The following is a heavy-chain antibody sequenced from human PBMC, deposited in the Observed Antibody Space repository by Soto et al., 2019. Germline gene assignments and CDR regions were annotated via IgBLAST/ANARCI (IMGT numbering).Heavy chain of an antibody. J-gene: IGHJ1*01. CDR1: VYTFTGYY. Sequence: QVQLVQSGPEVKKPGASVTVSCKASVYTFTGYYIYWVRQAPGQGLEWMGRINSNTGDTRYAQRFQGKVTMASATSINTVYMELRSLKSNDAAFYYCASTLGGAEYLQFWCQGTLVTVSS. CDR2: INSNTGDT. D-gene: IGHD3-16*01. CDR3: ASTLGGAEYLQF. V-gene: IGHV1-2*06.